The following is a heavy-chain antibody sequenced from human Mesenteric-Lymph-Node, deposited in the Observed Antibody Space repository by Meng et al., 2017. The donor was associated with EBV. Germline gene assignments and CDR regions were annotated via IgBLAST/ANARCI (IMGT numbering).Heavy chain of an antibody. CDR3: VRRVVVMKEEELDH. Sequence: QQWGAGLLKPSETLSLTCDVSGGSITSINWWSWFRQPPGKGLEWIGEIFHSGSAKYNPSLKSRVTISVDKSKNHFSLRLSSVTAADTAVYYCVRRVVVMKEEELDHWGQGTLVTVSS. J-gene: IGHJ4*02. CDR2: IFHSGSA. V-gene: IGHV4-4*02. D-gene: IGHD3-22*01. CDR1: GGSITSINW.